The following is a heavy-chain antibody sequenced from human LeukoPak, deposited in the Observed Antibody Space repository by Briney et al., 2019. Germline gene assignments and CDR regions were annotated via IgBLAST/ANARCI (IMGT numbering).Heavy chain of an antibody. CDR2: IYPGDSDT. CDR1: GYSFTSYW. CDR3: ARRGERYYDSSGYYPGVNFDY. J-gene: IGHJ4*02. V-gene: IGHV5-51*01. D-gene: IGHD3-22*01. Sequence: GESLKISCKGSGYSFTSYWIGWVRQMPGKGLEWMGIIYPGDSDTRYSPSFQGQVTTSADKSISTAYLQWSSLKASDTVMYYCARRGERYYDSSGYYPGVNFDYWGQGTLVTVSS.